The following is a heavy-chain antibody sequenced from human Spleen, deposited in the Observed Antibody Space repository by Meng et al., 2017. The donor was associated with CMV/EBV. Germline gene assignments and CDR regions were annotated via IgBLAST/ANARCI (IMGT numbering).Heavy chain of an antibody. CDR2: INHSGST. J-gene: IGHJ4*02. V-gene: IGHV4-30-4*08. CDR1: GGSTNSDDYY. CDR3: ARGDATVAFDY. Sequence: HGPLQGSGPGLVKPSQTLSLTCTVSGGSTNSDDYYWSWIRQPPGKGLEWIGEINHSGSTNYNPSLKSRVTISVDTSKNQFSLKLSSVTAADTAVYYCARGDATVAFDYWGQGTLVTVSS. D-gene: IGHD4-23*01.